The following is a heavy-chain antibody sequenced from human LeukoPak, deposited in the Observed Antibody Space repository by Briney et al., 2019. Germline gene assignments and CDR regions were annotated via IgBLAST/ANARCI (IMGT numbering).Heavy chain of an antibody. CDR2: INPYSGGT. CDR1: GYTFIDYY. Sequence: ASVKVSCRASGYTFIDYYMHWVRQAPGQGLEWMGWINPYSGGTDSAQRFQGRVTMTRDTSISTAYMELSRLRSDDTAVYYCARDLATMVRGVIITKDYWGQGTLVTVSS. V-gene: IGHV1-2*02. CDR3: ARDLATMVRGVIITKDY. J-gene: IGHJ4*02. D-gene: IGHD3-10*01.